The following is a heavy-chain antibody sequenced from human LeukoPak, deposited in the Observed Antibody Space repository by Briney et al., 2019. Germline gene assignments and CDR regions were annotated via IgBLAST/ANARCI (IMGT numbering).Heavy chain of an antibody. D-gene: IGHD3-10*01. CDR1: GGSISSSSYY. CDR2: IYYSGST. V-gene: IGHV4-39*07. CDR3: ARVSYGSGSYYLDY. Sequence: PSETLSLTCTVSGGSISSSSYYWGWIRQPPGKGLEWIGSIYYSGSTYYNPSLKSRVTISVDTSKNQFSLKLSSVTAADTAVYYCARVSYGSGSYYLDYWGQGTLVTVSS. J-gene: IGHJ4*02.